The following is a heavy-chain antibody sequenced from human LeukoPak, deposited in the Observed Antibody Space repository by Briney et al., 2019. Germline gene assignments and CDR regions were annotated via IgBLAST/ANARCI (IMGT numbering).Heavy chain of an antibody. V-gene: IGHV4-59*01. CDR3: ARDRWFDT. CDR1: VGSINGYY. CDR2: IYYTGST. Sequence: PSETLSLTCTASVGSINGYYWNWIRQPPGKGLEWIGYIYYTGSTNYNPSLKSRVTISLDTSKNQFSLKLSSVTAADTAVYYCARDRWFDTWGQGTLVTVSS. J-gene: IGHJ5*02.